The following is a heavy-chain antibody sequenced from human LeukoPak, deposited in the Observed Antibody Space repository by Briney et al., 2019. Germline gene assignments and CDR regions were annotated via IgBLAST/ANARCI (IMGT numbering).Heavy chain of an antibody. Sequence: GGSVRLFCAASGFIFSIYAMIWLRHATGKGLVWVSAISGRGGNTYYADSVKGRLTISRDKSKHTLYPQINSLRADDTAVYYCAKDRGSSSSSHGFDYWGQGTLVTVSS. J-gene: IGHJ4*02. V-gene: IGHV3-23*01. D-gene: IGHD6-6*01. CDR2: ISGRGGNT. CDR1: GFIFSIYA. CDR3: AKDRGSSSSSHGFDY.